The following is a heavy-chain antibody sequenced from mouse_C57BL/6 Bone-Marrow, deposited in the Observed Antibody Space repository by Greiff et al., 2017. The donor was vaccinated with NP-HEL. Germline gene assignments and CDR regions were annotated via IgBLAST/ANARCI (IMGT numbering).Heavy chain of an antibody. CDR3: ARSWAMDY. CDR1: GYSFTGYY. CDR2: INPSTGGT. J-gene: IGHJ4*01. V-gene: IGHV1-42*01. Sequence: VQLQQSGPELVKPGASVKISCKASGYSFTGYYMNWVKQSPEKSLEWIGEINPSTGGTTYNQKFKAKATLTVDKSSSTAYMPLKSLTSEDSAVYYCARSWAMDYWGQGTSVTVSS.